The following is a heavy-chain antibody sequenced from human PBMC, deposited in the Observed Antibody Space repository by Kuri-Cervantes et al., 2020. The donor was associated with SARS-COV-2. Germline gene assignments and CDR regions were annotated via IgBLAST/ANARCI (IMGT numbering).Heavy chain of an antibody. CDR1: GYTLTELS. Sequence: SVKVSCKVSGYTLTELSMHWVRQAPGKGLEWMGRIIPILGIANYAQKFQGRVTITADKSTSTAYMELSSLRSEDTAVNYCARTGRGGYCSSTSCPISYYYGMDVWGQGTTVTVSS. CDR3: ARTGRGGYCSSTSCPISYYYGMDV. J-gene: IGHJ6*02. V-gene: IGHV1-69*02. D-gene: IGHD2-2*01. CDR2: IIPILGIA.